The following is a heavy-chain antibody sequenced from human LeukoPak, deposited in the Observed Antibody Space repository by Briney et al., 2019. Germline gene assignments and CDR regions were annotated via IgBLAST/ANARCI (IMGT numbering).Heavy chain of an antibody. D-gene: IGHD5-18*01. CDR2: ISYDGSNK. Sequence: GGSLRLSCAASGFTFSSYAMHWVRQAPGKGLEWVAVISYDGSNKNYADSVKGRFTVSRDNSKNTLYLQMNSLRAEDTAVYYCARDLEHSHGYYYYYGMDVWGQGTTITVSS. CDR3: ARDLEHSHGYYYYYGMDV. CDR1: GFTFSSYA. J-gene: IGHJ6*02. V-gene: IGHV3-30-3*01.